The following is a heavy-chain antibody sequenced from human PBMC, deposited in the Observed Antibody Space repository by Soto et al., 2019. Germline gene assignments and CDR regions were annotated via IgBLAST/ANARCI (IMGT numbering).Heavy chain of an antibody. J-gene: IGHJ5*02. D-gene: IGHD3-22*01. CDR3: AREGYYDSSGYQNWFDP. Sequence: LSLTCAVYGGSFSGYYWSWIRQPPRKGLEWIGEINHSGSTNYNPSLKSRVTISVDTSKNQFSLKLSSVTAADTAVYYCAREGYYDSSGYQNWFDPWGQGTLVTVYS. CDR2: INHSGST. V-gene: IGHV4-34*01. CDR1: GGSFSGYY.